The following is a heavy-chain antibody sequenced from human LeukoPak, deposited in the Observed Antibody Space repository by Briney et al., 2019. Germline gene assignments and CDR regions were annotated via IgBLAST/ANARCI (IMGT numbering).Heavy chain of an antibody. V-gene: IGHV3-30*18. J-gene: IGHJ4*02. CDR2: ISYDGSNK. D-gene: IGHD3-10*01. CDR1: GFTFSSYG. Sequence: PGRSLRLSCAASGFTFSSYGMHWVRQAPGKGLEWVAVISYDGSNKYYADSVKGRFTIYRDNSKNTLYLQMNSLRVEDTAVYYCAKDWDDGSGSYVEYWGQGTLVTVST. CDR3: AKDWDDGSGSYVEY.